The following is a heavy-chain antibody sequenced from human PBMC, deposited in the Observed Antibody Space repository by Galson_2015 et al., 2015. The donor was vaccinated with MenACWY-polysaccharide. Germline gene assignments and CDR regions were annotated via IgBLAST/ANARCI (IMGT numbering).Heavy chain of an antibody. Sequence: ATLSLTCTVSGGSISMSSHYWGWIRQPPGKGLEWIGTVSYSGSAYYNASLKSRVTISVDTSKNQFSLKLSSVTAADTAIYYCARAGRTDIVVVGYGWGFDYWGQGALVTVSS. CDR3: ARAGRTDIVVVGYGWGFDY. D-gene: IGHD2-2*01. CDR1: GGSISMSSHY. CDR2: VSYSGSA. J-gene: IGHJ4*02. V-gene: IGHV4-39*07.